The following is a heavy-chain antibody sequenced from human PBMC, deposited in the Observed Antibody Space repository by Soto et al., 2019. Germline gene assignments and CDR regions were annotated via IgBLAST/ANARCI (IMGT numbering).Heavy chain of an antibody. V-gene: IGHV1-18*01. J-gene: IGHJ4*02. Sequence: ASVKVSCKAPGGTFSSYAISWVLQAPGQGLEWMGWISAYNGNTNYAQKLQGRVTMTTDTSTSTAYMELRSLRSDDTAVYYCARDMANGETDYWGQGTLVTVSS. CDR1: GGTFSSYA. CDR2: ISAYNGNT. D-gene: IGHD2-8*01. CDR3: ARDMANGETDY.